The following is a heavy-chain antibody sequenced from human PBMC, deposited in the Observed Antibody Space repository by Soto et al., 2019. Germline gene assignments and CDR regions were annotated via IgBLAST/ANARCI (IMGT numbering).Heavy chain of an antibody. V-gene: IGHV1-69*13. CDR3: ARALEFRDGNISHLDY. Sequence: SVKVSCKASGGTFRNHVFNWVRQAPGQGLEWMGGIIPIIGTPNYAQKFQGRVTITADASTNTVYLDVSSLRSQDTAVYYCARALEFRDGNISHLDYWGQGTLVTVSS. CDR1: GGTFRNHV. CDR2: IIPIIGTP. D-gene: IGHD3-10*01. J-gene: IGHJ4*02.